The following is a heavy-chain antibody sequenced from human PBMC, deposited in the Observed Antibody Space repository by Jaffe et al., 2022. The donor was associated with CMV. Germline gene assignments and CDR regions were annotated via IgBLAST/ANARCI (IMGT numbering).Heavy chain of an antibody. CDR3: ARDQESGSYYRPLNY. J-gene: IGHJ4*02. Sequence: QVQLVESGGGVVQPGRSLRLSCAASGFTFSSYGMHWVRQAPGKGLEWVAVIWYDGSNKYYADSVKGRFTISRDNSKNTLYLQMNSLRAEDTAVYYCARDQESGSYYRPLNYWGQGTLVTVSS. CDR1: GFTFSSYG. CDR2: IWYDGSNK. D-gene: IGHD1-26*01. V-gene: IGHV3-33*01.